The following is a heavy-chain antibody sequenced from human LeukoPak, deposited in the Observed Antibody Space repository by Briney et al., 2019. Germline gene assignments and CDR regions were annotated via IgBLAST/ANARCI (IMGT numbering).Heavy chain of an antibody. CDR3: ARRSREGYSSFDY. V-gene: IGHV4-61*02. CDR2: IYTSGSA. Sequence: SETLSLTCTVSGGSISGGSYYWSWIRQPAGKGLEWIGRIYTSGSANYNPSLKSRVTISVDTSKNQFSLKLSSVTAADTAVYYCARRSREGYSSFDYWGQGTLVTVSS. CDR1: GGSISGGSYY. D-gene: IGHD5-24*01. J-gene: IGHJ4*02.